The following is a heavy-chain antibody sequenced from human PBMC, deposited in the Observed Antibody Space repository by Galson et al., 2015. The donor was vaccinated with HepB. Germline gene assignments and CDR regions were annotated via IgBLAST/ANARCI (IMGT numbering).Heavy chain of an antibody. Sequence: SVKVSCKASGGTFSSYATSWVRQAPGQGLEWMGRIIPILGIANYAQKFQGRVTITADKSTSTAYMELSSLRSEDTAVYYCAACSGGSCYLDAFDIWGQGTMVTVSS. CDR3: AACSGGSCYLDAFDI. D-gene: IGHD2-15*01. CDR1: GGTFSSYA. J-gene: IGHJ3*02. CDR2: IIPILGIA. V-gene: IGHV1-69*04.